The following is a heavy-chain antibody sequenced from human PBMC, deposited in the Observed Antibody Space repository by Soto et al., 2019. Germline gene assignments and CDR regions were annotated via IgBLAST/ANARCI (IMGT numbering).Heavy chain of an antibody. CDR1: GFSLSTTGMC. CDR3: ARIPYYDSSRNGGAFDI. Sequence: SGPTLLNPTQTLTLTCTFSGFSLSTTGMCVSWIRQPPGKALEWLALIDWDDEKYYSTSLKTRLTISKDTSKNQVVLTMTNMDPVDTATYYCARIPYYDSSRNGGAFDIWGQGTMVTVSS. V-gene: IGHV2-70*01. D-gene: IGHD3-22*01. J-gene: IGHJ3*02. CDR2: IDWDDEK.